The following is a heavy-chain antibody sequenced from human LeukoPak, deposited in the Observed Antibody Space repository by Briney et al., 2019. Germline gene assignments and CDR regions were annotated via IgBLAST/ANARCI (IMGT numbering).Heavy chain of an antibody. D-gene: IGHD1-1*01. V-gene: IGHV4-39*01. Sequence: SETLSLTCTVSGGSISSYYWSWIRQPPGKGLEWIGSIYYSGSTYYNPSLKSRVTISVDTSKNQFSLKLSSVTAADTAVYYCARRGEFWNDKYYFDYWGQGTLVTVSS. CDR3: ARRGEFWNDKYYFDY. CDR1: GGSISSYY. J-gene: IGHJ4*02. CDR2: IYYSGST.